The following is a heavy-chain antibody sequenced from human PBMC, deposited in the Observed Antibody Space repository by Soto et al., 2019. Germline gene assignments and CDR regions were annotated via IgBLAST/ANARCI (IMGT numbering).Heavy chain of an antibody. D-gene: IGHD2-2*01. CDR2: INPKSGGT. V-gene: IGHV1-2*04. CDR1: GNLFTGYY. J-gene: IGHJ6*02. Sequence: SVKLHGWAFGNLFTGYYMHWVRQAPGKGLERMKWINPKSGGTNYAQKFQGWVTMTRDTSISTAYMELSRLRSDDTAVYYCARSLVEQVGYCSSTSCYGDDGMDVWGQGTTVIVSS. CDR3: ARSLVEQVGYCSSTSCYGDDGMDV.